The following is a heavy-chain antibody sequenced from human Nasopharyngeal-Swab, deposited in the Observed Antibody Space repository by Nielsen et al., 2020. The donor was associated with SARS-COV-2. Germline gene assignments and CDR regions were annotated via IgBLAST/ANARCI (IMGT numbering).Heavy chain of an antibody. V-gene: IGHV3-21*01. D-gene: IGHD3-22*01. CDR2: ISSSSSYI. CDR1: GFTFSSYS. Sequence: GGSLRLSCAASGFTFSSYSMNWVRQAPGKGLEWVSSISSSSSYIYYADSVKGRFTISRDNAKSSLYLQMNSLRAEDTAVYYCARDQIPSYYYDSSGPNQIDYWGQGTLVTVSS. CDR3: ARDQIPSYYYDSSGPNQIDY. J-gene: IGHJ4*02.